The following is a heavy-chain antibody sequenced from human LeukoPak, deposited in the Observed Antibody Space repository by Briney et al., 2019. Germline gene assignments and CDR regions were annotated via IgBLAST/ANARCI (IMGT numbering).Heavy chain of an antibody. V-gene: IGHV4-61*02. Sequence: SETLSLTCTVSGDSISSGIHYWSWIRQPAGKGLEWIGRIYTSGSTNYNPSLKSRVTISLDTSKNQFSLNLSSVTAADTAVYYCAREHQYHDFWSGYSPDWFDPWGQGTLVTVSS. CDR3: AREHQYHDFWSGYSPDWFDP. CDR1: GDSISSGIHY. D-gene: IGHD3-3*01. J-gene: IGHJ5*02. CDR2: IYTSGST.